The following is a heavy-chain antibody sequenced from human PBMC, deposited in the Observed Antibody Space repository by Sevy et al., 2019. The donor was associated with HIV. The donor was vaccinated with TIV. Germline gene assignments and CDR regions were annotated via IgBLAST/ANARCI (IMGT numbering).Heavy chain of an antibody. CDR1: GFTFSSYG. Sequence: GGSLRLSCAASGFTFSSYGMHWVRQAPGKGLEWVAFIRYDGSNKNYGDSVKGRFTISRDNSKNTRYLQMNSLRAEDTAVYYCAKTRDGYNYFDYWGQGTLVTVSS. J-gene: IGHJ4*02. CDR2: IRYDGSNK. CDR3: AKTRDGYNYFDY. V-gene: IGHV3-30*02. D-gene: IGHD5-12*01.